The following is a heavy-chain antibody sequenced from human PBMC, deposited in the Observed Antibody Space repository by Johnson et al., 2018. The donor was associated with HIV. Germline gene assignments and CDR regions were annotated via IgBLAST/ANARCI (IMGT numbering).Heavy chain of an antibody. CDR3: ARGGIIHDAFDI. V-gene: IGHV3-66*03. CDR1: GFTVSSNY. Sequence: EVQLVESGGGLIQPGGSLRLSCAASGFTVSSNYMSWVRQAPGKGLEWVSVIYSGGSTYYADSVKGRFTISRDNAKNTLYLKMNSLRSEDTAVYFCARGGIIHDAFDIWGQGTMVTVSS. D-gene: IGHD1-1*01. CDR2: IYSGGST. J-gene: IGHJ3*02.